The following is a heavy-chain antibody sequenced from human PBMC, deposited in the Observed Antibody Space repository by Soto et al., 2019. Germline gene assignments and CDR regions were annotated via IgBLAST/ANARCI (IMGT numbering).Heavy chain of an antibody. CDR1: GGSVSSSSYF. V-gene: IGHV4-39*01. CDR2: IYYSGTT. CDR3: ARQIRYYYGSGSYYNWFDP. Sequence: PSETLSLTCIVSGGSVSSSSYFWGWIRQPPGKGLEWIGSIYYSGTTYYNPSLKSRVTISVDTSKNQFSLKLSSVTAADTAVYYCARQIRYYYGSGSYYNWFDPWGQGTLVTVSS. D-gene: IGHD3-10*01. J-gene: IGHJ5*02.